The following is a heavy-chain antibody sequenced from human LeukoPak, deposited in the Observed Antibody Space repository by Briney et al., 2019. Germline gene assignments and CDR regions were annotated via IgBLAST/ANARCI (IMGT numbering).Heavy chain of an antibody. D-gene: IGHD3-10*01. CDR1: GYTFTSYG. Sequence: ASVKVSCKASGYTFTSYGISWVRQAPGQGLEWMGWISAYNGNTNYAQKLQGRVTMTTDTSTSTAYMELRRLRSDDTAVYYCARLSPVTMVRGVIVRIPSDYWGQGTLVTVSS. J-gene: IGHJ4*02. CDR3: ARLSPVTMVRGVIVRIPSDY. V-gene: IGHV1-18*01. CDR2: ISAYNGNT.